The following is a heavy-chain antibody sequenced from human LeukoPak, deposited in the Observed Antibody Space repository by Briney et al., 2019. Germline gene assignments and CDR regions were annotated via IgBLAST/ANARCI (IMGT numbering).Heavy chain of an antibody. Sequence: SETLSLTCAVYGGSFSGYYWSWIRQPPGKGLEWIGEINHSGSTNYNPSLKSRVTISVDTSKNQFSLKLSSVTAADTAVYYCARRGYYYGSGSYYNGFDYWGQGTLVTVSS. V-gene: IGHV4-34*01. D-gene: IGHD3-10*01. CDR1: GGSFSGYY. J-gene: IGHJ4*02. CDR2: INHSGST. CDR3: ARRGYYYGSGSYYNGFDY.